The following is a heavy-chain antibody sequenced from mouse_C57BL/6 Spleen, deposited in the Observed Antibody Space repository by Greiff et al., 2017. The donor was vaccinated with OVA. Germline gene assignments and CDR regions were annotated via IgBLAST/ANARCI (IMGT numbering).Heavy chain of an antibody. J-gene: IGHJ4*01. CDR3: ARYGRDYGSSMDY. Sequence: VQLKESGPELVKPGASVKIPCKASGYTFTDYNMDWVKQSHGKRLEWIGDINPNNGGTSYNQKFKGKATLTVDKSYSTAYMELRSLTSEDTAVYYCARYGRDYGSSMDYWGQGTSVTVSS. CDR1: GYTFTDYN. V-gene: IGHV1-18*01. D-gene: IGHD1-1*01. CDR2: INPNNGGT.